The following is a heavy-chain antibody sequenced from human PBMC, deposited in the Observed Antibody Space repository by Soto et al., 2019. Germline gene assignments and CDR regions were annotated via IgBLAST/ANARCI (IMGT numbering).Heavy chain of an antibody. D-gene: IGHD3-10*01. V-gene: IGHV3-11*01. CDR1: GFTFSDYY. CDR3: ARDRARYGSGSYYNLAPFDS. J-gene: IGHJ4*02. CDR2: ISSSGSTI. Sequence: QVQLVESGGGLVKPGGSLRLSCAASGFTFSDYYMSWIRQAPGKWLEWVSYISSSGSTIYYADSVKGRFTISRDNAKNSLYLQMNSLRAEDTAVYYCARDRARYGSGSYYNLAPFDSWGQGTLVTVSS.